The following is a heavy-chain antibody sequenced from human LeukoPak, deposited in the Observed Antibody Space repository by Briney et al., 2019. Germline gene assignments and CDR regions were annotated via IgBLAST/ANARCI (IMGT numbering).Heavy chain of an antibody. CDR2: IYYSGST. CDR1: GFTFTTYW. CDR3: ARESQGYYDSSGYFDY. V-gene: IGHV4-39*07. D-gene: IGHD3-22*01. Sequence: PGESLRLSCAASGFTFTTYWMSWVRQAPGKGLEWIGSIYYSGSTYYNPSLKSRVTISVDTSKNQFSLKLSSVTAADTAVYYCARESQGYYDSSGYFDYWGQGTLVTVSS. J-gene: IGHJ4*02.